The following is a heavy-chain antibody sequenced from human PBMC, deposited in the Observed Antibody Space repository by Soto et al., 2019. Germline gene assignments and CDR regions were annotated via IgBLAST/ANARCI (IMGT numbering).Heavy chain of an antibody. CDR2: INQSGTT. CDR3: ARGAPRDSRGLYFDF. D-gene: IGHD6-19*01. V-gene: IGHV4-34*02. Sequence: QVQLQQWGAGLLKPSETLSLTCAVYGGSFIGYYWNWVRHPPGKGLEWIGEINQSGTTNYNPSLKSRVTISIAPSKNQFSLKLSSLIATDTAVYYCARGAPRDSRGLYFDFWGQRGLVTVSS. J-gene: IGHJ4*02. CDR1: GGSFIGYY.